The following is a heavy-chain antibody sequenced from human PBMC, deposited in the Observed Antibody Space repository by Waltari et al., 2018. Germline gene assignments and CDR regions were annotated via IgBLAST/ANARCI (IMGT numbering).Heavy chain of an antibody. CDR2: MTVRDDT. J-gene: IGHJ4*02. CDR3: AKPFYNWDDPLHS. V-gene: IGHV3-23*01. D-gene: IGHD1-20*01. Sequence: EVQLLESGGGLVQPGGSLRLSCAASGIIFNNFAINWVRLAPGTGLDWVAAMTVRDDTFYADSVMGRFTVSRDTSKNTVYLQMNGLRAEDTAIYYCAKPFYNWDDPLHSWGQGTLVAVSS. CDR1: GIIFNNFA.